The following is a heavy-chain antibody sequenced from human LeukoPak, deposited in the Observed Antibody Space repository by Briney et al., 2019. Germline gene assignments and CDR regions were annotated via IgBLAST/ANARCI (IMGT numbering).Heavy chain of an antibody. Sequence: ASVKVSCKASDYTFTSYSISWVRQAPGQGLEWMGWISAYNGNTNYAQKLQGRVTMTTDTSTSTAYMELRSLRSDDTAVYYCARERDSSGYWSFDYWGQGTLVTVSS. CDR2: ISAYNGNT. D-gene: IGHD3-22*01. CDR3: ARERDSSGYWSFDY. CDR1: DYTFTSYS. J-gene: IGHJ4*02. V-gene: IGHV1-18*01.